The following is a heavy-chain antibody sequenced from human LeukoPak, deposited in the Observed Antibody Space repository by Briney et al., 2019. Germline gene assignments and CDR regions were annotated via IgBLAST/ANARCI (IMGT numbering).Heavy chain of an antibody. CDR3: ARGERDGDLDS. V-gene: IGHV1-2*02. CDR2: VNPNSGGT. J-gene: IGHJ4*02. Sequence: GASVKVSCKASGYTFTNYGISWVRQAPGQGLEWMGWVNPNSGGTNYAQKFQGRVTLTRDTSIGTAYMELSRLRSDDTAVYYCARGERDGDLDSWGQGTLVTVSS. CDR1: GYTFTNYG. D-gene: IGHD4-17*01.